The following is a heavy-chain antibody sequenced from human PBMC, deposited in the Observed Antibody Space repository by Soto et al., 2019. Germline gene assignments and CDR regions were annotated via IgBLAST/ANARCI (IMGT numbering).Heavy chain of an antibody. J-gene: IGHJ4*02. CDR3: ERIKKDSSGYNYWRFEY. Sequence: QVQLVESGGGVVQPGRSLRLSCAASGFTFSSYGMHWVRQAPGKGLEWVAVIWYDGSNKYYADSVKGRFTISRDNSKNTFNLQINTLKAEHRAVYYCERIKKDSSGYNYWRFEYGGKGTLVTVSS. D-gene: IGHD3-22*01. CDR2: IWYDGSNK. V-gene: IGHV3-33*01. CDR1: GFTFSSYG.